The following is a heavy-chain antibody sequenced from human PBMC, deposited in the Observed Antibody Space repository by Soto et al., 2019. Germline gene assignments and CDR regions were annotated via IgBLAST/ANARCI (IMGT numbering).Heavy chain of an antibody. D-gene: IGHD3-10*01. Sequence: EVQLVQSGAEVKKPGESLKISCKGSGYSFTSYWIGWVRQMPGKGLEWMGIIYPGDSDTRYSPSFQGQVTISADKSISTAYLQWSSLKASDTAMYYCARDSYGSGLPRRNYYYYGMDVWGQGTTVTVSS. V-gene: IGHV5-51*01. CDR2: IYPGDSDT. J-gene: IGHJ6*02. CDR1: GYSFTSYW. CDR3: ARDSYGSGLPRRNYYYYGMDV.